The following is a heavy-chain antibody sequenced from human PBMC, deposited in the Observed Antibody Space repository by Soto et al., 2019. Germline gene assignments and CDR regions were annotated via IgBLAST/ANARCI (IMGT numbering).Heavy chain of an antibody. CDR3: ARYSSSQYYYYGMDV. Sequence: SVKVSCNASGYTFTSYGIRWVRQAPGQGLEWMGWISAYNGNTNYAQKLQGRVTMTTDTSTSTAYMELRSLRSDETAVYYCARYSSSQYYYYGMDVWGQGTTVTVSS. V-gene: IGHV1-18*04. CDR1: GYTFTSYG. J-gene: IGHJ6*02. CDR2: ISAYNGNT. D-gene: IGHD6-6*01.